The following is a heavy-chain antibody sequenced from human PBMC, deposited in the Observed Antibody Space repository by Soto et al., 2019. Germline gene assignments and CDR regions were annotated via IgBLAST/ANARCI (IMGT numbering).Heavy chain of an antibody. V-gene: IGHV2-5*02. CDR3: AHASDGLRYFDCSKPFDP. J-gene: IGHJ5*02. CDR1: GFSLSTSGVG. Sequence: QITLKESGPPLVKPTQTLTLTCTFSGFSLSTSGVGVGWIRQPPGKALEWLALIYWDDDKRYSPSLKSRLTITKDTSKNQLVLTMTNMDPVDTATYYCAHASDGLRYFDCSKPFDPWGQGTLVTVSS. D-gene: IGHD3-9*01. CDR2: IYWDDDK.